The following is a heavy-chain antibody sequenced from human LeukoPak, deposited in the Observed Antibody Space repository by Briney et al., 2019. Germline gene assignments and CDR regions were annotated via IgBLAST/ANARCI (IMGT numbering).Heavy chain of an antibody. CDR3: ARDYGPYDSSGSPPFY. CDR2: ISSSSSYI. CDR1: GFTFSSYS. Sequence: GGSLRLSCAASGFTFSSYSMNWVRQAPGKGLEWVSSISSSSSYIYYADSVKGRFTISRDNAKNSLYLQMNSLRAEDTAVYYCARDYGPYDSSGSPPFYWGQGTLVTVSS. D-gene: IGHD3-22*01. J-gene: IGHJ4*02. V-gene: IGHV3-21*01.